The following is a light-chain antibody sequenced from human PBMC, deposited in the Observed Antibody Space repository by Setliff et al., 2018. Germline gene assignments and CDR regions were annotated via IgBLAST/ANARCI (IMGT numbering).Light chain of an antibody. CDR2: EVS. CDR3: TSYTTSNSHV. Sequence: QSVLTQPASVSGSPGQSITISCTGTSSDVGGYNYVSWYQQHPGKAPKLMIYEVSNRPSGVSNRFSGSKSGNTASLTISGLQAEDEADCYCTSYTTSNSHVFGTGTKVTVL. CDR1: SSDVGGYNY. J-gene: IGLJ1*01. V-gene: IGLV2-14*01.